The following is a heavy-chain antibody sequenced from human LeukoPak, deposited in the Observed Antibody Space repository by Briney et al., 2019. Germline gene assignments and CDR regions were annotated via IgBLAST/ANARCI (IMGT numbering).Heavy chain of an antibody. V-gene: IGHV5-51*01. Sequence: GESLKISCNGSGYXFTSYWIGWVRQMPGKGLEWMGIIYPGDSDTRYSPSFQGQVTISADKSISTAYLQWSGLKASDTAMYYCASRHYYYDSSGYPPEGDAFDIWGQGTMVTVSS. CDR1: GYXFTSYW. CDR2: IYPGDSDT. J-gene: IGHJ3*02. CDR3: ASRHYYYDSSGYPPEGDAFDI. D-gene: IGHD3-22*01.